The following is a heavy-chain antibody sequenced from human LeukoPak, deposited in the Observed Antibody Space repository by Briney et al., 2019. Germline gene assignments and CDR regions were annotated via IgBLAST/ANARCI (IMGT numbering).Heavy chain of an antibody. Sequence: SETLSLTCAVYGGSFSGYYWSWIRQPPGKGLEWIGEINHSGSTNYNPSLKSRVTISVDTSKNQFSLKLSSVTAADTAVYYCARGSRDYCDYGAFDYWGQGTLVTVSS. CDR2: INHSGST. V-gene: IGHV4-34*01. CDR3: ARGSRDYCDYGAFDY. D-gene: IGHD4-17*01. CDR1: GGSFSGYY. J-gene: IGHJ4*02.